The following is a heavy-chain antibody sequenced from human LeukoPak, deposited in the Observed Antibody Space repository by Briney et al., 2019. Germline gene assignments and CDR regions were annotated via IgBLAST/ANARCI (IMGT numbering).Heavy chain of an antibody. CDR1: GGSLSGYY. CDR2: INHSGST. D-gene: IGHD3-10*01. V-gene: IGHV4-34*01. Sequence: SETLSLTCGVSGGSLSGYYWSWIRQPPGKGLEWIGEINHSGSTNYNPSLKSRVTISVDTSKNQFSLKLSSVTAADTAVYYCARRRYGSGSYSRYYYYYMDVWGKGTTVTVSS. CDR3: ARRRYGSGSYSRYYYYYMDV. J-gene: IGHJ6*03.